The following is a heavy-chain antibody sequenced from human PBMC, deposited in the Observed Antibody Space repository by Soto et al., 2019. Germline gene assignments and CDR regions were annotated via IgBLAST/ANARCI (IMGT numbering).Heavy chain of an antibody. CDR2: IYSGGST. CDR3: ARDQGSYYYYYGMDV. J-gene: IGHJ6*02. CDR1: GFTVSSNY. V-gene: IGHV3-53*01. Sequence: EVQLVESGGGLIQPGGSLRLSCAASGFTVSSNYMSWVRQAPGKGLEWVSVIYSGGSTYYADSVKGRFTISRDNSKNTLYLQMNSLRAEDTAVYYCARDQGSYYYYYGMDVWGQGTTVTVSS. D-gene: IGHD1-26*01.